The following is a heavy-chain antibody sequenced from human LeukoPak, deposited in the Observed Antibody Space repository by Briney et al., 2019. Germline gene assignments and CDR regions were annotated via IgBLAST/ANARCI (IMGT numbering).Heavy chain of an antibody. CDR3: ARTYYYGSGSYKIDP. CDR2: LNTDTGNP. D-gene: IGHD3-10*01. J-gene: IGHJ5*02. CDR1: GYTFTTYA. Sequence: GASVKVSCKASGYTFTTYAMNWVRQSPGQGLEWMGWLNTDTGNPTYAQGFTGRFVFSLDTSVSTAYLQISSLKAEDTAVYFCARTYYYGSGSYKIDPWGQGTLVTVSS. V-gene: IGHV7-4-1*02.